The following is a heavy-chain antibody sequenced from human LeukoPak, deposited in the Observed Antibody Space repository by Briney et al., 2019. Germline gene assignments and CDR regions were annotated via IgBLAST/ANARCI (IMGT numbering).Heavy chain of an antibody. Sequence: SETLSLTCTVSGGSISSGGYYWSWIRQPPGKGLEWIGNIYHNGNTNFNPALKRRVTISVDTSKNQFSLKLSSVTAADTAVYYCARHGTAISIYYFDYWGQGTLVTVSS. D-gene: IGHD5-18*01. CDR3: ARHGTAISIYYFDY. CDR1: GGSISSGGYY. J-gene: IGHJ4*02. V-gene: IGHV4-39*01. CDR2: IYHNGNT.